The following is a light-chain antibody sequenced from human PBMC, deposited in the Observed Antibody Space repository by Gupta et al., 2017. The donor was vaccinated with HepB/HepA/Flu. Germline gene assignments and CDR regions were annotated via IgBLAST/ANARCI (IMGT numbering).Light chain of an antibody. V-gene: IGLV2-14*03. J-gene: IGLJ2*01. Sequence: QSALTQPASASGSPGQSITIPCPGPSSDVGRYNYVSWYQQHPGKAPKLIIYDVSYRPSGVSDRFSGSKSGNTSSLSISGLQAEDEADYYCSSYTTSRDVLFGGGTKLTVL. CDR3: SSYTTSRDVL. CDR2: DVS. CDR1: SSDVGRYNY.